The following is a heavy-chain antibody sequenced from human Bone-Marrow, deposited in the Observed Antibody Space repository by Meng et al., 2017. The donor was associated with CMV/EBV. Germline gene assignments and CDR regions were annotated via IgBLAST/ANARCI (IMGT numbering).Heavy chain of an antibody. CDR1: GGSISSYY. D-gene: IGHD6-6*01. J-gene: IGHJ6*02. Sequence: GSLRLSCTVSGGSISSYYWSWIRQPPGKGLEWIGYIYYSGSTNYNPSLKSRVTISVDPSKNQFSLKLSSVTAADTAVYYCAREWGAARAPLRYYYYYGMDVWGQGTTVTVSS. CDR2: IYYSGST. CDR3: AREWGAARAPLRYYYYYGMDV. V-gene: IGHV4-59*01.